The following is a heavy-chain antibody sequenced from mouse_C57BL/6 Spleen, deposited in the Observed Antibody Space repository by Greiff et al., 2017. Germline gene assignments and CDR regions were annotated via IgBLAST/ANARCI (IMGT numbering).Heavy chain of an antibody. D-gene: IGHD2-1*01. Sequence: VQLQQSGAELVKPGASVKISCKASGYAFSSYWMNWVKQRPGKGLEWIGQIYPGDGDTNYNGKFKGKATLTADKSSSTAYMQLSSLTSEDSAVYFCARSGGNYEAMDYWGQGTSVTVSS. V-gene: IGHV1-80*01. CDR1: GYAFSSYW. CDR2: IYPGDGDT. J-gene: IGHJ4*01. CDR3: ARSGGNYEAMDY.